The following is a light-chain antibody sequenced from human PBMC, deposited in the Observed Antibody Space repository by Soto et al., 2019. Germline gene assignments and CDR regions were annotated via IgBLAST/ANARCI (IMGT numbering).Light chain of an antibody. J-gene: IGKJ4*01. CDR2: GAS. CDR1: QSVSSN. Sequence: EIVMTQSPATLSVSAGERATLSCRASQSVSSNLAWYQQRPGQAPRLLIYGASTRVTGIPARFSGSGSGTEFTLTISSLQSEDFAVYYCQQYRDWPPVTFGGGTQVEIK. CDR3: QQYRDWPPVT. V-gene: IGKV3-15*01.